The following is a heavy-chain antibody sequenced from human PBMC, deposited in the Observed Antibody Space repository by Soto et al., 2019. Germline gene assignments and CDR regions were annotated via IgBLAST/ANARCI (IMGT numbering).Heavy chain of an antibody. D-gene: IGHD2-2*01. CDR3: ARDREVVPAAIGYFQH. CDR2: ISYDGSNK. CDR1: GFTFSSYA. J-gene: IGHJ1*01. V-gene: IGHV3-30*04. Sequence: GGSLRLSCAASGFTFSSYAMHWVRQAPGKGLEWVAVISYDGSNKYYADSVKGRFTISRVNSKNTLYLQMNSLRAEDPAVYYCARDREVVPAAIGYFQHWGQGTLVTVSS.